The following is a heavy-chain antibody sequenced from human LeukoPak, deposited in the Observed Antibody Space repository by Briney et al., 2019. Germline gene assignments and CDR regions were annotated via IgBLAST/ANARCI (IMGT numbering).Heavy chain of an antibody. CDR3: ARGDTASFDP. J-gene: IGHJ5*02. Sequence: GGSLRLSCAASGFTFNDYAMHWVRQAPGKGPEWVSGISWNSGDIGYAGSVKGRFTISRDNAKNTLYLQMNSLRAEDTALYYCARGDTASFDPWGQGTLVTVSA. CDR2: ISWNSGDI. CDR1: GFTFNDYA. D-gene: IGHD5-18*01. V-gene: IGHV3-9*01.